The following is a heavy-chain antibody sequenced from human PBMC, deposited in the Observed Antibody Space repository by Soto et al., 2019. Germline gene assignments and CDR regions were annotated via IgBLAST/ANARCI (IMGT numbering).Heavy chain of an antibody. J-gene: IGHJ6*02. CDR1: GGTFSSYA. V-gene: IGHV1-69*01. Sequence: QVQLVQSGAEVKKPGSSVKVSCKASGGTFSSYAISWVRQAPGQGLEWMGGIIPIFGTANYAQKFKGRVTITADESTSTAYMELSSLRSEDTAVYYCARKSQRELPLAGHYYYGMDVWGQGTTVTVSS. D-gene: IGHD1-26*01. CDR3: ARKSQRELPLAGHYYYGMDV. CDR2: IIPIFGTA.